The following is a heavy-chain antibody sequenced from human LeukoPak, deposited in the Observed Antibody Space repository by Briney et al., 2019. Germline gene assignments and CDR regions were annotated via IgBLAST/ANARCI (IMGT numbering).Heavy chain of an antibody. CDR2: INGSGGST. V-gene: IGHV3-23*01. J-gene: IGHJ4*02. CDR3: AGDYYDSSGLDY. D-gene: IGHD3-22*01. CDR1: GFTFSSYA. Sequence: GGSLRLSCAASGFTFSSYAMSWVRQAPGKGLEWVSDINGSGGSTYYADSGKGRFTISRDNSKNTLYLPMNSLKAEATAVYYCAGDYYDSSGLDYWGQGTLVTVSS.